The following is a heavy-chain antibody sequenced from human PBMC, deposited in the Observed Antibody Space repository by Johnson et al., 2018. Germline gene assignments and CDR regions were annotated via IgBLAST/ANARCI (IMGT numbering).Heavy chain of an antibody. J-gene: IGHJ6*02. D-gene: IGHD5-24*01. V-gene: IGHV3-30*18. CDR1: GFTFSSYG. Sequence: QVQLVQSGGGVVQPGRPLRLSCAASGFTFSSYGMHWVRQAPGKGLEWVAVISYDGSNKNYADSVKGRFTISRDNSKNTLYLQMNSLRVEDTAVYYCAKQRWLQSYGRDVGGQGTTVTVS. CDR2: ISYDGSNK. CDR3: AKQRWLQSYGRDV.